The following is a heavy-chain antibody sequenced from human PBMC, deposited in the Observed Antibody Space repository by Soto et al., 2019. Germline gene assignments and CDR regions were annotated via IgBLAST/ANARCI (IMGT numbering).Heavy chain of an antibody. CDR2: ISSSGSTI. J-gene: IGHJ4*02. CDR1: GFTFSYYY. D-gene: IGHD4-17*01. CDR3: ARDSNGDYFDY. Sequence: GGSLRLSCAASGFTFSYYYMSWIRQSPGKGLEWVSYISSSGSTIYYADSVKGRFTISRDNAKNSLYLQMNSLRAEDTAVYYCARDSNGDYFDYWGQGTLVTVSS. V-gene: IGHV3-11*01.